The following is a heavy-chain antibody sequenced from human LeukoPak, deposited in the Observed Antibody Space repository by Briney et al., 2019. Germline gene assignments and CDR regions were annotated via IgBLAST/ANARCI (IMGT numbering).Heavy chain of an antibody. D-gene: IGHD6-13*01. Sequence: GGSLRLSCAASGFTVSSNYMTWIRQAPGKGLEWVSLIYGGDAAYYAESVRGRFMISRDNLKNTLFLQMNSLRAEDTAVYYCVTSTGQQFIPYDYWGQGTHVTVSS. V-gene: IGHV3-66*02. J-gene: IGHJ4*02. CDR3: VTSTGQQFIPYDY. CDR2: IYGGDAA. CDR1: GFTVSSNY.